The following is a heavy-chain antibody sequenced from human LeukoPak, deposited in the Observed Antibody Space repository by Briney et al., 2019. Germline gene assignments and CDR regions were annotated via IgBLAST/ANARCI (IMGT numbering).Heavy chain of an antibody. Sequence: SETLSLTCTVSGGSISSSSYYWGWIRQPPGKGLEWIGSIYYSGSTYYNPSLKSRVTISVDTSKNQFSLKLSSVTAADTAVYYCARDRYSGSYSGLDVWGKGTTVTVSS. V-gene: IGHV4-39*07. CDR2: IYYSGST. CDR1: GGSISSSSYY. CDR3: ARDRYSGSYSGLDV. D-gene: IGHD1-26*01. J-gene: IGHJ6*04.